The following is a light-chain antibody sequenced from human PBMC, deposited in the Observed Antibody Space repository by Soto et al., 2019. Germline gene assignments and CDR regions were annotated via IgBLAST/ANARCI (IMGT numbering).Light chain of an antibody. J-gene: IGKJ1*01. CDR2: GAS. CDR1: QDVGRY. Sequence: AIRMTQSPSSLSSSAGDRVAIACRASQDVGRYLAWYQQKPGQAPKLLLYGASTLQSGVPSRFSGGGSGTDFTLTSSLLQSEDFATYYCQHYKNYPWTFGQGTKVEIK. V-gene: IGKV1-8*01. CDR3: QHYKNYPWT.